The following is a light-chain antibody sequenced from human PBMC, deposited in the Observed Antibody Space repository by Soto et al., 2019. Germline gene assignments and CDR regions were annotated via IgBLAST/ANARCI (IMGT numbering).Light chain of an antibody. CDR3: SSYTSSSTLVV. V-gene: IGLV2-14*01. CDR2: DVS. CDR1: SSDVGGYNY. J-gene: IGLJ2*01. Sequence: QSALTQPASVSGSPGQSITISCTGTSSDVGGYNYVSWYQQHPGKAPKLMIYDVSNRPSGVSNRFSGSKSGNTASLTISGLPAEDEADYYCSSYTSSSTLVVFGGGTKLT.